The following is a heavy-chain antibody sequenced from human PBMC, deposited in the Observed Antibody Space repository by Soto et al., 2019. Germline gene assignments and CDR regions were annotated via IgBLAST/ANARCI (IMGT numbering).Heavy chain of an antibody. Sequence: PSETLSLTCTVSGGSISTYYWSWIRQPPGKGLEWIGYIYYSGSTNYNPSLKSRVTISVDTSKNQFSLKLSSVTAADTAVYYCARLGYYYASTGYGTYYFDYWGQGTLVTVS. CDR2: IYYSGST. CDR3: ARLGYYYASTGYGTYYFDY. CDR1: GGSISTYY. J-gene: IGHJ4*02. D-gene: IGHD3-22*01. V-gene: IGHV4-59*01.